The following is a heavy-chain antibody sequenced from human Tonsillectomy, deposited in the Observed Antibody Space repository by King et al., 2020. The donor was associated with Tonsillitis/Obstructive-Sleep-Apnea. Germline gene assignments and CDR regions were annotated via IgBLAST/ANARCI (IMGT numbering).Heavy chain of an antibody. V-gene: IGHV3-33*01. D-gene: IGHD2-15*01. CDR2: IWYDGSNK. CDR1: GFSFSSYG. Sequence: VQLVETGGGVVQPGRSLRLSCAASGFSFSSYGMHWVRQAPGKGLEWVAVIWYDGSNKYYADSVKGRFTISRDNSKNTLYLQMNNLRAEDTAVYYCARDGAAAERPFDYWGQGTLVTVSS. CDR3: ARDGAAAERPFDY. J-gene: IGHJ4*02.